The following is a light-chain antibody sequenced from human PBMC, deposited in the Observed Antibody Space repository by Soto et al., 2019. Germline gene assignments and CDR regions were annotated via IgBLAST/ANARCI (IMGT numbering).Light chain of an antibody. Sequence: DIQMTQSPSTLSASVGDRVTITCRASQTITTWLAWYQQRPGKAPKLLIYNASTLESGVPSRFSGSRSGTEFTLTISSLQPEDFATYYCQQVSSYSLRFGQGTKVDIK. CDR3: QQVSSYSLR. CDR1: QTITTW. J-gene: IGKJ1*01. CDR2: NAS. V-gene: IGKV1-5*01.